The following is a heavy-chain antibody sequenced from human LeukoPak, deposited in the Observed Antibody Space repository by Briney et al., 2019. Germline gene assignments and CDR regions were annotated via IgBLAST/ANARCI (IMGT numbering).Heavy chain of an antibody. CDR2: IRDDGSEK. CDR1: GFTFRNYW. D-gene: IGHD2-15*01. Sequence: GGSLRLSCEASGFTFRNYWMSWVRQAPGKGLERVANIRDDGSEKYYVDSVKGRFTISRDNAKNSLYLQMNSLRAEDTAVYYCAKDYVVNYWGQGTLVTVSS. V-gene: IGHV3-7*03. J-gene: IGHJ4*02. CDR3: AKDYVVNY.